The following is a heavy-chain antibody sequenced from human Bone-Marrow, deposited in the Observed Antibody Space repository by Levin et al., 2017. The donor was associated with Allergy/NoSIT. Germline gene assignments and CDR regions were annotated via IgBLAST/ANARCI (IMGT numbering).Heavy chain of an antibody. D-gene: IGHD5-24*01. CDR1: GGSFSGYY. V-gene: IGHV4-34*01. CDR3: ARGEMATIPAFDI. CDR2: INHSGST. Sequence: SETLSLTCAVYGGSFSGYYWSWIRQPPGKGLEWIGEINHSGSTNYNPSLKSRVTISVDTSKNQFSLKLSSVTAADTAVYYCARGEMATIPAFDIWGQGTMVTVSS. J-gene: IGHJ3*02.